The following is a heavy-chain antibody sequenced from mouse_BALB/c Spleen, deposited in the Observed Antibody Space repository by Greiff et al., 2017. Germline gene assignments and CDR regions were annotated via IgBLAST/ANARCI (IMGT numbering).Heavy chain of an antibody. CDR1: GFTFSSYA. Sequence: EVKLVESGGGLVKPGGSLKLSCAASGFTFSSYAMSWVRQTPEKRLEWVASISSGGSTYYPDSVKGRFTISRDNARNILYLQMSSLRSEDTAMYYCARNGNYAWFAYWGQGTLVTVSA. J-gene: IGHJ3*01. CDR3: ARNGNYAWFAY. D-gene: IGHD2-1*01. CDR2: ISSGGST. V-gene: IGHV5-6-5*01.